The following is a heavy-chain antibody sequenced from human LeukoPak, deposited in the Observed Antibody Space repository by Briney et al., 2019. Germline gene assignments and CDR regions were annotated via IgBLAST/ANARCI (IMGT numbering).Heavy chain of an antibody. J-gene: IGHJ4*02. Sequence: GGSLRLSCAASGFTFSSSAMSWVRPAPGRGLGWLSAISHSADLTFYADSVTGRFTISRDNSKNTFYLQMDSLRAEDTAVYYCASRSPAIAVAGGLDYWSQGTLVTVSS. CDR1: GFTFSSSA. CDR3: ASRSPAIAVAGGLDY. V-gene: IGHV3-23*01. D-gene: IGHD6-19*01. CDR2: ISHSADLT.